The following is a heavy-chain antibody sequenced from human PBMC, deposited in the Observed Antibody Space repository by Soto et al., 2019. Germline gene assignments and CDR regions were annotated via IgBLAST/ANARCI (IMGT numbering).Heavy chain of an antibody. CDR2: IYYSGST. CDR1: GGSISSGGYY. CDR3: ARQTYYYGSGSYGYGYYFDY. J-gene: IGHJ4*02. V-gene: IGHV4-31*03. D-gene: IGHD3-10*01. Sequence: TLSLTCTVSGGSISSGGYYWSWIRQHPGKGLEWIGYIYYSGSTYYNPSLKSRVTISVDTSKNQFSLKLSSVTAADTAVYYCARQTYYYGSGSYGYGYYFDYWGQGTLVTVSS.